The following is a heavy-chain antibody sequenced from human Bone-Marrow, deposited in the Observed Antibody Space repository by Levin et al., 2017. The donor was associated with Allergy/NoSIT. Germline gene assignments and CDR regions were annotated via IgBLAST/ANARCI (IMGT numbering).Heavy chain of an antibody. CDR1: GFTFSSYA. J-gene: IGHJ4*02. Sequence: SCAASGFTFSSYAMHWVRQATGRGLEWVSAIGTAADSYYSGSVKGRFTVSRDNAKNSFYLQMNSLRAGDTAVYYCARVALPRYCTSTSCSDSGYYFDYWGQGTLVTVSS. CDR3: ARVALPRYCTSTSCSDSGYYFDY. D-gene: IGHD2-2*01. CDR2: IGTAADS. V-gene: IGHV3-13*04.